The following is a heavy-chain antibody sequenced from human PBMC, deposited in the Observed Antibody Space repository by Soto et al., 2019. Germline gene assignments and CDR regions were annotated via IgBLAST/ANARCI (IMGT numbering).Heavy chain of an antibody. CDR3: AKLDCSSTTCYTGGSWFDP. CDR1: GFTFSSYA. D-gene: IGHD2-2*02. J-gene: IGHJ5*02. V-gene: IGHV3-23*01. CDR2: ISGSGGST. Sequence: GGSLRLSCAASGFTFSSYAMSWVRQAPGKGLEWVSTISGSGGSTYYADSVRGRFTISRDNSKNTLNLQVNSLRAEDTAVYYCAKLDCSSTTCYTGGSWFDPWGQGTLVTVSS.